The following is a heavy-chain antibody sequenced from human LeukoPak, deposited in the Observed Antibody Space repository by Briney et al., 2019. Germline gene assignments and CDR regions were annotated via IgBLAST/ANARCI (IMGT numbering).Heavy chain of an antibody. D-gene: IGHD4-17*01. J-gene: IGHJ5*01. Sequence: PGGSVRLPCAASGLILRSFWTRWVPQAPGKAREEVANIKQEGSDKPYVDSVRGRFTVARDTAKNLLYLQMNSLRVEDTAVYYCARNGFVWASGIDYGWFDSWGQGTVVPVSS. V-gene: IGHV3-7*03. CDR1: GLILRSFW. CDR2: IKQEGSDK. CDR3: ARNGFVWASGIDYGWFDS.